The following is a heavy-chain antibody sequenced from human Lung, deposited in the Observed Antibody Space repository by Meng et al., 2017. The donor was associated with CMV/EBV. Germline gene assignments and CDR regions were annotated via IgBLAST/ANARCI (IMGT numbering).Heavy chain of an antibody. J-gene: IGHJ4*02. Sequence: SXAASGFNFNIFEMNWVRQTPGKGLEWISYINDASNNKYYADSVKGRFTISRDNAQKSLFLQMNTLRVEDTAIYYCARTPRGYSHGYSALYFDSWXQGTLVTVSS. CDR3: ARTPRGYSHGYSALYFDS. V-gene: IGHV3-48*03. CDR2: INDASNNK. CDR1: GFNFNIFE. D-gene: IGHD5-18*01.